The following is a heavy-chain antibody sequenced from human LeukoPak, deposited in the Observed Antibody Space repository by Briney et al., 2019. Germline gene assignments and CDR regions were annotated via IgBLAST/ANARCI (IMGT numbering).Heavy chain of an antibody. V-gene: IGHV4-59*01. J-gene: IGHJ3*02. CDR3: ARSRSGYSYDHAAFDI. CDR2: IDYRGST. D-gene: IGHD5-18*01. CDR1: GGSISNYY. Sequence: SETLSLTCTVSGGSISNYYWSWIRQPPGKGLEWIAYIDYRGSTTYNPSLKSRVTVSVDTSRNQFSLKLSSVTAADTAVYYCARSRSGYSYDHAAFDIWGQGTMVTVSS.